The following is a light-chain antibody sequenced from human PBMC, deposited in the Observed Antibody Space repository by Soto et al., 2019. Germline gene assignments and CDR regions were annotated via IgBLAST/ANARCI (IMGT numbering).Light chain of an antibody. V-gene: IGLV2-11*01. Sequence: QSALTQPASVSGSPGQSITISCTGTSTYVGVYYYLSWFQQHPGKAPKLMIYDVTKRSSGVPDRFSGSKSANTASLAISGLQAEDEADYYCCSYAGNNILVFGGGTKLTVL. CDR1: STYVGVYYY. CDR3: CSYAGNNILV. J-gene: IGLJ3*02. CDR2: DVT.